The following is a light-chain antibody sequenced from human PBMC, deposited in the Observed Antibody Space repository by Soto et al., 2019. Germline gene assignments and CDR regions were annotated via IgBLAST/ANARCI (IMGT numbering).Light chain of an antibody. Sequence: QSVLTQPASVSGSPGQSITISCTGTSSDVGGYNYVSWYQQHPGKAPKLMIYDVSNRPSGVSNRFSGSKSGNTASLTISRLQAEDEADYYCGSYTSRSSSTYVFGTGTKVTVL. CDR2: DVS. V-gene: IGLV2-14*01. CDR1: SSDVGGYNY. CDR3: GSYTSRSSSTYV. J-gene: IGLJ1*01.